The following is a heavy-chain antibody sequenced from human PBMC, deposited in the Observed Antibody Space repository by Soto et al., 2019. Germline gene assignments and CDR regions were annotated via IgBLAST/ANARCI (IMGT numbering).Heavy chain of an antibody. D-gene: IGHD3-22*01. CDR1: GFTFRTYW. CDR3: ARGDFHDTSGPFSDAFDI. J-gene: IGHJ3*02. V-gene: IGHV3-7*04. CDR2: IKPDGSQK. Sequence: EVQLVESGGGLVQPGGSLRLSCAASGFTFRTYWMSWVRQAQGKGLEWVANIKPDGSQKWYVDSVKGRFTISRDNAKNSFYLPMISLRVEDTAMYYCARGDFHDTSGPFSDAFDIWGQGTMVTVSS.